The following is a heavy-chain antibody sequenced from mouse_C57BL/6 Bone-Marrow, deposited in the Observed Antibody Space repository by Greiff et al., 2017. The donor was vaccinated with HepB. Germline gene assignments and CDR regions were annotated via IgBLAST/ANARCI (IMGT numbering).Heavy chain of an antibody. D-gene: IGHD1-1*01. CDR3: AKNGGSSLYYAMDY. V-gene: IGHV2-4*01. CDR2: IWSGGST. Sequence: QVQLQQSGPGLVQPSQSLSITCTVSGFSLTSYGVHWVRQPPGKGLEWLGVIWSGGSTDYNAAFISRLSISKDNSKSQVFFKMNSLQADDTAIYYCAKNGGSSLYYAMDYWGQGTSVTVSS. J-gene: IGHJ4*01. CDR1: GFSLTSYG.